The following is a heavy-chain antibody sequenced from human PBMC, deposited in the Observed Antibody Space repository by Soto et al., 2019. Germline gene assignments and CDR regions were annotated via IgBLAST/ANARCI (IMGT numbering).Heavy chain of an antibody. V-gene: IGHV1-69*02. D-gene: IGHD5-18*01. J-gene: IGHJ4*02. CDR1: GGTFSSYT. CDR3: AASRDTAMVPDY. CDR2: IIPILGIA. Sequence: QVQLVQSGAEVKKPGSSVKVSCKASGGTFSSYTISWVRQAPGQGLEWMGRIIPILGIANYAQKFQGRVTITADKSTSTAYMELSSLRSADTAVYYCAASRDTAMVPDYWGQGTLVTVSS.